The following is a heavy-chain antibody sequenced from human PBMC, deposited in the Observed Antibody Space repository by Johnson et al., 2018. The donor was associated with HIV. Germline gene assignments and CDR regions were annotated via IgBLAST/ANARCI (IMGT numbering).Heavy chain of an antibody. D-gene: IGHD6-25*01. Sequence: VQLVESGGDLVQPGRSLRLSCGASGFSVSNNYMSWVRQAPGKGLEWVSVIYSGGNTYYADSVRGRFTISRDNSKNTLYLQMDNLRVEDTAIYYCARDGESQRLPLGDAFDVWGQGTMVTVSS. CDR3: ARDGESQRLPLGDAFDV. J-gene: IGHJ3*01. CDR2: IYSGGNT. V-gene: IGHV3-66*01. CDR1: GFSVSNNY.